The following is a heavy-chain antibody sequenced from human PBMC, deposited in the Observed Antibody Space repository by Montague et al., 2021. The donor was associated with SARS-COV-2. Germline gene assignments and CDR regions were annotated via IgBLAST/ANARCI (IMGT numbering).Heavy chain of an antibody. V-gene: IGHV6-1*01. Sequence: CAISGDSVSRNSAAWNWLTPSPSRGLQWLGRPYYRSNWYNDSAVSVKSRISINPDTSKNQFSLQLDSVTPEDTALYYCAREITGGYSGYEAFYFDNWGQGTLVTVSS. J-gene: IGHJ4*02. D-gene: IGHD5-12*01. CDR3: AREITGGYSGYEAFYFDN. CDR1: GDSVSRNSAA. CDR2: PYYRSNWYN.